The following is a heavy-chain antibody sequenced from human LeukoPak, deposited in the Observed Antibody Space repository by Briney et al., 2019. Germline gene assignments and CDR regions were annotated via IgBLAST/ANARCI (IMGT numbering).Heavy chain of an antibody. CDR1: GFTFSSYA. CDR2: ISYDGSNK. V-gene: IGHV3-30-3*01. D-gene: IGHD4-23*01. Sequence: GGSLRFSCAASGFTFSSYAMHWVRQAPGKGLEWVAVISYDGSNKYYADSVKGRFTISRDNSKNTLYLQMNSLRAEDTAVYYCARDLGDGGNSDFDYWGQGTLVTVSS. J-gene: IGHJ4*02. CDR3: ARDLGDGGNSDFDY.